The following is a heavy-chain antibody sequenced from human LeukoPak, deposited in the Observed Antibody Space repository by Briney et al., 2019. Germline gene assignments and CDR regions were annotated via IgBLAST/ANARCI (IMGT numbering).Heavy chain of an antibody. V-gene: IGHV1-2*06. CDR1: GYTFTGYY. D-gene: IGHD3-10*01. Sequence: ASVKFSCKASGYTFTGYYMHWVRQAPGQGLEWMGRINPNSGGTNYAQKFQGRVTMTRDTSISTAYMELSRLRSDDTAVYYCARNYYGSGSYYYYYMDVWGKGTTVTVSS. J-gene: IGHJ6*03. CDR2: INPNSGGT. CDR3: ARNYYGSGSYYYYYMDV.